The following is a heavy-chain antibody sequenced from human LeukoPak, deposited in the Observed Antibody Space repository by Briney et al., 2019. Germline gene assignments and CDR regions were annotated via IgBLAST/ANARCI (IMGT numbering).Heavy chain of an antibody. V-gene: IGHV1-18*01. CDR3: VRDADRSGYFTAY. Sequence: ASVKVSCKASGYTFTNYGISWVRQAPGQGLEWMGWISPYNGNTNYAQKLRGRVSMTTDTSTSTAYMEVRSLTSDDTAVYYCVRDADRSGYFTAYWGQGTPVTVSS. CDR2: ISPYNGNT. D-gene: IGHD3-22*01. CDR1: GYTFTNYG. J-gene: IGHJ4*02.